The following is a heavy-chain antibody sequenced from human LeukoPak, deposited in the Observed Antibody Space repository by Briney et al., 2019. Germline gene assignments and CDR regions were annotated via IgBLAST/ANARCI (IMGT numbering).Heavy chain of an antibody. V-gene: IGHV4-59*01. D-gene: IGHD2-21*02. J-gene: IGHJ4*02. CDR2: IYYSGSA. CDR3: ARDRLYYFDF. Sequence: SETLSLTCTVSGGSISTYYWSWIRQSPGKGLEWIGYIYYSGSANYNPSLKSRVTISVDTSKNQFSLKLSSVTAADTAVYYCARDRLYYFDFWGQGTLVSVSS. CDR1: GGSISTYY.